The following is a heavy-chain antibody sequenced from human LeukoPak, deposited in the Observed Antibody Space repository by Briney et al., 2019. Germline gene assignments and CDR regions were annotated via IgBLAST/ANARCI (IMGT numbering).Heavy chain of an antibody. D-gene: IGHD3-16*01. CDR3: ARDYVGTNYDWGIGTNWFDP. CDR1: GGSISSGGYY. V-gene: IGHV4-30-2*01. CDR2: IYHSGST. Sequence: SQTLSLTCTVTGGSISSGGYYWSWIRQPPGKGLEWIGYIYHSGSTNYNPSLKSRVTISVDTSKNQFSLKLSSVTAADTAVYYCARDYVGTNYDWGIGTNWFDPWGQGTLVTVSS. J-gene: IGHJ5*02.